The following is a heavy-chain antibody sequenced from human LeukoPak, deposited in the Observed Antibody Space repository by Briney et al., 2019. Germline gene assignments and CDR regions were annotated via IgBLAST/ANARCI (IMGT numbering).Heavy chain of an antibody. CDR3: ARVTVEMATIDY. V-gene: IGHV4-59*01. CDR2: IYYSGST. Sequence: SETLSLTCTVSGGSISSYYSSWIRQPPGKGLEWIGYIYYSGSTNYNPSLKSRVTISVDTSKNQFSLKLSSVTAADTAVYYCARVTVEMATIDYWGQGTLVTVSS. J-gene: IGHJ4*02. CDR1: GGSISSYY. D-gene: IGHD5-12*01.